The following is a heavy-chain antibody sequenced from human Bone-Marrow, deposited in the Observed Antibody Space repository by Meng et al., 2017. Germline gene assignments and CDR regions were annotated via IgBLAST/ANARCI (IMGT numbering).Heavy chain of an antibody. CDR2: IYHSGNT. CDR1: GGSISSGSYF. Sequence: QVQLQESGPGLVKPSQTLSLTCTVSGGSISSGSYFWSWIRQHPGNGLEWIGYIYHSGNTYYNPSLKSRVTLSVDTSKNQFSLKLSSVTAADTAVYFCARGGWFPNVYFDYWGQGTLVTVSS. D-gene: IGHD2-15*01. CDR3: ARGGWFPNVYFDY. J-gene: IGHJ4*02. V-gene: IGHV4-31*03.